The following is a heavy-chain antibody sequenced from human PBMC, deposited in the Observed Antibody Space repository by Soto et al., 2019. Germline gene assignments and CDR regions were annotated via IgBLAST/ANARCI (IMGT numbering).Heavy chain of an antibody. CDR2: IRSKANSYAT. D-gene: IGHD3-9*01. J-gene: IGHJ6*03. V-gene: IGHV3-73*01. Sequence: GGSLGLSCAASGFTFSGSAMHWVRQASGKGLEWVGRIRSKANSYATAYAASVKGRFTISRDDSKNTAYLQMNSLKTEDTAVYYCTRGQVGRYFDYYYYMDVWGKGTTVTVSS. CDR1: GFTFSGSA. CDR3: TRGQVGRYFDYYYYMDV.